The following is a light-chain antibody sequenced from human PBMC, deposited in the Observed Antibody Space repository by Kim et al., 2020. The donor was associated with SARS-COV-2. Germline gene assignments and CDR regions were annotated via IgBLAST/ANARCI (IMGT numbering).Light chain of an antibody. J-gene: IGKJ2*01. CDR1: QSISSY. CDR2: AAS. CDR3: EQSYSTPHT. V-gene: IGKV1-39*01. Sequence: SASVGDRVTITCRASQSISSYLNWYQQKPGKAPKLLIYAASSLQSGVPSRFSCSGSRTDFTLTISSLQPEDFATYYCEQSYSTPHTFGQGTEVEIK.